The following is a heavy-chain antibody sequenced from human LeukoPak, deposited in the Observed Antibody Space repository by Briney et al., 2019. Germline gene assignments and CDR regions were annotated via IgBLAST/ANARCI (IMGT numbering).Heavy chain of an antibody. CDR2: IYDSGST. J-gene: IGHJ6*02. Sequence: SETLSLTCTVSGGSVSSDTYYWSWIRQPPGKGLEWIAYIYDSGSTNYNPSLKSRVTISLDTSKNQFSLKLSSVTAADTAVYYCARVNFVRAYMDVWGQGTNVTVSS. D-gene: IGHD2/OR15-2a*01. CDR3: ARVNFVRAYMDV. CDR1: GGSVSSDTYY. V-gene: IGHV4-61*01.